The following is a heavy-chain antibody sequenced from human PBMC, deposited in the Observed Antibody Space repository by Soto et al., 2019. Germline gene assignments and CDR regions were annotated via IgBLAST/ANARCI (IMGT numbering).Heavy chain of an antibody. CDR1: CFNFDNYG. D-gene: IGHD1-7*01. CDR3: AKDRVGGTFYTPLGF. V-gene: IGHV3-30*18. J-gene: IGHJ4*02. Sequence: LRLSCQASCFNFDNYGMHWVRQAPGKVLEWVAVITYDGSNKYYADSVKGRFTISRDNSKNTLSLHLNTLKPEDTAVYHCAKDRVGGTFYTPLGFWGQGTLVTVSS. CDR2: ITYDGSNK.